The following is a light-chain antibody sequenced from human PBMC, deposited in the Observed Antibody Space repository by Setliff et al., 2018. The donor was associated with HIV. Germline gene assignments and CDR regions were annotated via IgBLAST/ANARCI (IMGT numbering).Light chain of an antibody. J-gene: IGLJ1*01. V-gene: IGLV2-14*03. CDR2: DVS. CDR3: SSYTSSSPYA. Sequence: QSVLTQPASVSGSPGQSITISCRGTSSDVGGYNYVSWYQQHPGKAPKLMIYDVSNRPSGVSNRFSGSKSGNTASLTISGLQAEDEADYFCSSYTSSSPYAFGSGTKVTVL. CDR1: SSDVGGYNY.